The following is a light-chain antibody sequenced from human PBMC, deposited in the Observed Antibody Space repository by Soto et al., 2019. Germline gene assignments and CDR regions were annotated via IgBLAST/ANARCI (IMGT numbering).Light chain of an antibody. V-gene: IGKV3-20*01. J-gene: IGKJ4*01. CDR2: GAS. CDR1: QSVSSSY. CDR3: QQYDSSPLT. Sequence: EIVLTQSPGTLSLSPGERATLSCRASQSVSSSYLAWYQQKPGQAPRLLIYGASSRDTGIPDRFSGSESGTDFTLTISSLEPEDVAVYYCQQYDSSPLTFGGVNKVEI.